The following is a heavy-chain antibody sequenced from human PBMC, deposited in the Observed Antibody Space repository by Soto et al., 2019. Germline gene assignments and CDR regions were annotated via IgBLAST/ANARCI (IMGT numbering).Heavy chain of an antibody. CDR2: ISGSGGST. Sequence: HPGGSLRLSCAASGFTFSSYAMSWVRQAPGKGLEWVSAISGSGGSTYYADSVKGRFTISRDNSKNTLYLQMSSLRAEDTAVYYCANMRWETFNDYGDLLANWGQGTLVTVS. CDR3: ANMRWETFNDYGDLLAN. V-gene: IGHV3-23*01. D-gene: IGHD4-17*01. J-gene: IGHJ4*02. CDR1: GFTFSSYA.